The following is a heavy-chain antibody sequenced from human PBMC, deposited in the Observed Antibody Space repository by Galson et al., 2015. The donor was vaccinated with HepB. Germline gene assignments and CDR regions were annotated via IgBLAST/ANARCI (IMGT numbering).Heavy chain of an antibody. CDR2: IWYDGSNK. J-gene: IGHJ6*03. Sequence: SLRLSCAASGFTFSSYGMHWVRQAPGKGLEWVAVIWYDGSNKYYADSVKGRFTISRDNSKNTLYLQMNSLRAEDTAVYYCARSYYYSFYMDVCGTGTTVAVSS. CDR1: GFTFSSYG. CDR3: ARSYYYSFYMDV. V-gene: IGHV3-33*01.